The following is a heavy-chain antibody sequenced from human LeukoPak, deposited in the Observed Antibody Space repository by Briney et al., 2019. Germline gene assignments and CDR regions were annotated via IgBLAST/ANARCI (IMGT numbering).Heavy chain of an antibody. CDR1: GGSISSYY. D-gene: IGHD3-22*01. CDR3: ARVRGYYDSSGYDY. V-gene: IGHV4-59*01. J-gene: IGHJ4*02. CDR2: IYHSGST. Sequence: SETLSLTCTVSGGSISSYYWSWIRQPPGKGLEWIGHIYHSGSTNYNPALKSRVTISEDTSKNQISLKLSSVTAADTAVYYCARVRGYYDSSGYDYWGQGTLVTVSS.